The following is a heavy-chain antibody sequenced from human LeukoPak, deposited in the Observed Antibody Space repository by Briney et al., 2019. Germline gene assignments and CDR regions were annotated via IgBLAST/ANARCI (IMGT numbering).Heavy chain of an antibody. J-gene: IGHJ4*02. CDR1: GFTFSSYSMN. V-gene: IGHV4-59*05. D-gene: IGHD4-17*01. Sequence: GSLRLSCAASGFTFSSYSMNWVRQPPGRGLEWIGSIRNSGNTYYSPSLQSRVTISVDTSKNQFSLKLSSVTAADTAIYYCVRHVYGEYGPGDYWGQGILVTVSS. CDR3: VRHVYGEYGPGDY. CDR2: IRNSGNT.